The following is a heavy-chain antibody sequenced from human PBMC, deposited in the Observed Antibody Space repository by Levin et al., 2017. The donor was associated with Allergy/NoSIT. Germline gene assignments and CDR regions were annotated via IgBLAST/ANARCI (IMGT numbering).Heavy chain of an antibody. D-gene: IGHD2-2*01. CDR1: GGSISSSSYY. Sequence: SETLSLTCTVSGGSISSSSYYWGWIRQPPGKGLEWIGSIYYSGSTYYNPSLKSRVTISVDTSKNQFSLKLSSVTAADTAVYYCARQPISGYCSSTSCYYYYYGMDVWGQGTTVTVSS. CDR2: IYYSGST. CDR3: ARQPISGYCSSTSCYYYYYGMDV. J-gene: IGHJ6*02. V-gene: IGHV4-39*01.